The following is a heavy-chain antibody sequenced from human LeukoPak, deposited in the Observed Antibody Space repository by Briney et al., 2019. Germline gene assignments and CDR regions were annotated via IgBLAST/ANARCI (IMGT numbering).Heavy chain of an antibody. CDR1: GFTFSSYS. CDR3: ARDLGGFVVVPAAMDV. CDR2: ISSSSSYI. J-gene: IGHJ6*04. V-gene: IGHV3-21*01. D-gene: IGHD2-2*01. Sequence: GGSLRLSCAASGFTFSSYSMNWVRQAPGKGLEWVSSISSSSSYIYYADSVKGRFTISRDNAKNSLYLQMNSLRAEDTAVYYCARDLGGFVVVPAAMDVWGKGTTVTVSS.